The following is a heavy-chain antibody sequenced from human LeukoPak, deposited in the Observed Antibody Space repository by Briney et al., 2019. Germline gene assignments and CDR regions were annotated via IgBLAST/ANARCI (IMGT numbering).Heavy chain of an antibody. J-gene: IGHJ4*02. CDR2: IYSSGST. D-gene: IGHD4-17*01. CDR3: ARAPGSYYDYGDYAEFDY. Sequence: SETLSLTCTVSGGSINNYYWNWIRQPPGKGLEWIGYIYSSGSTNYNPSLKSRVTISIDTSKNQFSLKLSSVTAADTAVYYCARAPGSYYDYGDYAEFDYWGQGTLVTVSS. V-gene: IGHV4-59*12. CDR1: GGSINNYY.